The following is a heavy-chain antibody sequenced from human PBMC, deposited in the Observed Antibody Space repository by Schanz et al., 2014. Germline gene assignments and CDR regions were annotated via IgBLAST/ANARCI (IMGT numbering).Heavy chain of an antibody. Sequence: QVQLQESGPRLVKPSQTLSLTCTVSGGSIDVSGYYWSWIRQQPGKALEWIGYIYHSGNTYFKPSLQSRLATPGDPSKTQFPLSLSSATSADTAVYYCARAVGGNSALEWFDPWGQGTLVTFSS. J-gene: IGHJ5*02. D-gene: IGHD2-21*01. CDR2: IYHSGNT. CDR3: ARAVGGNSALEWFDP. V-gene: IGHV4-31*03. CDR1: GGSIDVSGYY.